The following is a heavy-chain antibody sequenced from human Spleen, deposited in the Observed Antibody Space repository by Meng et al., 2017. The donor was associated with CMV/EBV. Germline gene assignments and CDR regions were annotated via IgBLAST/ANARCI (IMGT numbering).Heavy chain of an antibody. J-gene: IGHJ4*02. Sequence: GGSLRLSCAASGFTFSSYAMTWVRQAPGKGLEWVSSSSDDSGNTFYADSVRGRFTIPRDNSKSTLHLQMNSLRAEDTALYYCAKRDSDSSSWLALDYWGQGTLVTVSS. CDR2: SSDDSGNT. CDR3: AKRDSDSSSWLALDY. D-gene: IGHD6-13*01. V-gene: IGHV3-23*01. CDR1: GFTFSSYA.